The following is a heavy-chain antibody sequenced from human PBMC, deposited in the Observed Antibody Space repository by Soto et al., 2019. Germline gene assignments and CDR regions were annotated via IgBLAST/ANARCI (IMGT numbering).Heavy chain of an antibody. J-gene: IGHJ4*02. CDR3: ARDLQADY. CDR1: GYTFTSYA. CDR2: INAGNGDT. Sequence: QVQLVQSGAEVKKPGASVKVSCKASGYTFTSYAMHWVRQAPGQRLEGMGWINAGNGDTKYSRKFQGRVTITRDTSASTAYMELSSLRSEDTAVYYCARDLQADYWGQGTLVTVSS. V-gene: IGHV1-3*01.